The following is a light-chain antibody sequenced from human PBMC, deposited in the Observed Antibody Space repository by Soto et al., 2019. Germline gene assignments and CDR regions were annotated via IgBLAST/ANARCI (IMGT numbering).Light chain of an antibody. Sequence: QAVVSQEPSLTVSPGGTVTLTCASSTGAVTTGYYPNWFQQKPGQASRALIYSTNNKYSWTPARFSGSLLGGKAALTLSGVQPEDEADYYCLLYYGGQLGVFGGGTKVTVL. CDR2: STN. J-gene: IGLJ2*01. CDR1: TGAVTTGYY. CDR3: LLYYGGQLGV. V-gene: IGLV7-43*01.